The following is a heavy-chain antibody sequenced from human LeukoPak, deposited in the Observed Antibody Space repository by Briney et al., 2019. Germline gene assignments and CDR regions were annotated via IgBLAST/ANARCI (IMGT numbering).Heavy chain of an antibody. CDR2: IYHSGST. Sequence: SETLSLTCTVSGGSISSGGYYWSWIRQPPGKGLEWIGYIYHSGSTNYNPSLKSRVTISVDKSKNQFSLKLSSVTAADTAVYYCARAQSAYYGQGGAFDIWGQGTMVTVSS. CDR3: ARAQSAYYGQGGAFDI. CDR1: GGSISSGGYY. D-gene: IGHD4-17*01. J-gene: IGHJ3*02. V-gene: IGHV4-30-2*01.